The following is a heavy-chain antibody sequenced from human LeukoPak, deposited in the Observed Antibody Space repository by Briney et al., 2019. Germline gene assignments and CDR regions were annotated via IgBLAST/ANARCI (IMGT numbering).Heavy chain of an antibody. J-gene: IGHJ4*02. CDR3: ARERGIAARRRLDY. CDR2: ISYDGSNK. Sequence: GGSLRPSCAASGFTFSSYAMHWVRQAPGKGLEWVAVISYDGSNKYYADSVKGRFTISRDNSKNTLYLQMNSLRAEDTAVYYCARERGIAARRRLDYWGQGTLVTVSS. CDR1: GFTFSSYA. D-gene: IGHD6-6*01. V-gene: IGHV3-30-3*01.